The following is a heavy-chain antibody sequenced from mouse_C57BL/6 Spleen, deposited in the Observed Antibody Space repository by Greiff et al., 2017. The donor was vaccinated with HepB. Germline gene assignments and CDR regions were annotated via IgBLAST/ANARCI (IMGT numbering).Heavy chain of an antibody. J-gene: IGHJ2*01. CDR1: GYSFTGYY. CDR3: ARPYDYDVDY. CDR2: INPSTGGT. Sequence: EVQLQQSGPELVKPGASVKISCKASGYSFTGYYMNWVKQSPEKSLEWIGEINPSTGGTTYNQKFKAKATLTVDKSSSTAYMQLKSLTSEDSAVYYCARPYDYDVDYWGQGTTLTVSS. V-gene: IGHV1-42*01. D-gene: IGHD2-4*01.